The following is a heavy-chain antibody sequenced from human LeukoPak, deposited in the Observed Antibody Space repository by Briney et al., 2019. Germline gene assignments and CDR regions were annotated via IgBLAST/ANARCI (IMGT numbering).Heavy chain of an antibody. V-gene: IGHV3-23*01. CDR2: ISGSGGST. CDR1: GFTFSSYA. CDR3: AKDPPMGTVVWNDAFVI. J-gene: IGHJ3*02. D-gene: IGHD4-23*01. Sequence: GGSLRLSCTACGFTFSSYAMSWVRQAPGKGLEWLSAISGSGGSTYYADSVKGRFTISRDNSKNTLYLQMNSLRADDTAVYYCAKDPPMGTVVWNDAFVIWGQRTMVTLSS.